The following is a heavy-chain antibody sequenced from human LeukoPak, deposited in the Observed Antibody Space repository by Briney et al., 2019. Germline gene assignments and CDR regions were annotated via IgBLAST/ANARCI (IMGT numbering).Heavy chain of an antibody. CDR2: INPNSGGT. D-gene: IGHD6-13*01. V-gene: IGHV1-2*06. CDR3: AVAGYSSSWALAAFDI. CDR1: GYTFTGYY. J-gene: IGHJ3*02. Sequence: ASVKVSCKASGYTFTGYYMHWVRQAPRQGLEWMGRINPNSGGTNYAQKFQGRVTMTRDTSISTAYMELSRLRSDDTAVYYCAVAGYSSSWALAAFDIWGQGTMVTVSS.